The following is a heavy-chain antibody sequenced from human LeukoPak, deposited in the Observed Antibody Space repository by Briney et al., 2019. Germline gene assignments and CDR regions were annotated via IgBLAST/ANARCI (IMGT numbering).Heavy chain of an antibody. CDR1: GGSVSSGSYY. V-gene: IGHV4-39*01. CDR2: IYYSGGT. Sequence: PSETLSLTCTVSGGSVSSGSYYWGWIRQPPGKGLEWIGSIYYSGGTYYNASLKSRVTISVDTSKSQFSLKLSSVTAADTAVYYCARQRRRQSSLDGFDIWGQGTMVTVSS. CDR3: ARQRRRQSSLDGFDI. D-gene: IGHD4-11*01. J-gene: IGHJ3*02.